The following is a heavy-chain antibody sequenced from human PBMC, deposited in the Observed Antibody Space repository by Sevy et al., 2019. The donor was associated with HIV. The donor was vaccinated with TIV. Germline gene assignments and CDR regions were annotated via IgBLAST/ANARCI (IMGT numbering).Heavy chain of an antibody. CDR1: GFSFSYYG. CDR3: ANAYSGSYSHSYLYALDV. Sequence: GGSLRLSCIGSGFSFSYYGIHWVRQSPGKGLDWVALISHYGINEYYADSVKGRCTISSDNSKNTVYLEMNSLRNEDTAIYFCANAYSGSYSHSYLYALDVWGQGTTVTVSS. J-gene: IGHJ6*02. CDR2: ISHYGINE. V-gene: IGHV3-30*18. D-gene: IGHD1-26*01.